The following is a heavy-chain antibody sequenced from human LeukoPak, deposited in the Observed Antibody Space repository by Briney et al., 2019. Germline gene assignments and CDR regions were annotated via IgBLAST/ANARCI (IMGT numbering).Heavy chain of an antibody. Sequence: RASVKVSCKASGYTFTGYYIYWVRQARGQGREWVGWINPNSGGTNYAQKFQGRVTMTRDTSISTAYMELSRLRSDDTAVYYCARGRDSSGYYYHFDYWGQGTLVTVSS. CDR3: ARGRDSSGYYYHFDY. J-gene: IGHJ4*02. CDR1: GYTFTGYY. D-gene: IGHD3-22*01. CDR2: INPNSGGT. V-gene: IGHV1-2*02.